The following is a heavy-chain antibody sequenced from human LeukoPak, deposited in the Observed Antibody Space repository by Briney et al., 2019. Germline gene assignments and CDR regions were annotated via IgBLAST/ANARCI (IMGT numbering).Heavy chain of an antibody. D-gene: IGHD3-22*01. CDR3: AKSSYYDSSGYYREYYFDY. V-gene: IGHV3-23*01. Sequence: PGGSLRLSCAASGFTFSSYAMNWVRQAPGKGLEWVSAISGGGSTHYADSVKGRFTISRDNSENTLYLQMSSLRAGDTAVYYCAKSSYYDSSGYYREYYFDYWGQGTLVTVSS. J-gene: IGHJ4*02. CDR2: ISGGGST. CDR1: GFTFSSYA.